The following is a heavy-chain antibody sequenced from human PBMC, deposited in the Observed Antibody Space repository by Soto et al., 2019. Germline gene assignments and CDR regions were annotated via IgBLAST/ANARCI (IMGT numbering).Heavy chain of an antibody. V-gene: IGHV4-59*01. CDR3: ARGLQNYYYYATDV. J-gene: IGHJ6*02. CDR1: SGSISSYY. Sequence: SETLSLTCTVSSGSISSYYWSWIRQPPGKGLEWIGYVYYNGSTNYNPSLKSRVTISVDTSKNQFSLKLRSVTAADTAVYYCARGLQNYYYYATDVWGQGTTVTVSS. CDR2: VYYNGST.